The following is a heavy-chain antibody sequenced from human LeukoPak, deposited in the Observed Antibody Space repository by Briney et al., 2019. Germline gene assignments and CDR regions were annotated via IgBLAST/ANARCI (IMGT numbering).Heavy chain of an antibody. V-gene: IGHV4-4*07. CDR2: IYSSGST. CDR1: GGSISSYY. CDR3: ARQIAVVGKPGLAY. Sequence: PSETLSLTCTVSGGSISSYYWSWIRQPAGKGLEWIGRIYSSGSTNYNPSLKSRVTMSVDTSKNQFSLRRSAGRAADTAVYNCARQIAVVGKPGLAYWGREPRSPSPQ. J-gene: IGHJ4*02. D-gene: IGHD6-19*01.